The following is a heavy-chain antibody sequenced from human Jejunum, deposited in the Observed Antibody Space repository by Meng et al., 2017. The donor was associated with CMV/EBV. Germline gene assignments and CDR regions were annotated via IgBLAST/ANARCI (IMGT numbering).Heavy chain of an antibody. Sequence: SLSCTGPGGSISGYSWSWSRQPPGKGVEWVGYIYYTGGTNYTPSLESGASIALDRSKNQISLKLTSVTAADTAVYYCARVRGGFDPWGQGTLVTVSS. CDR3: ARVRGGFDP. CDR2: IYYTGGT. CDR1: GGSISGYS. V-gene: IGHV4-59*01. J-gene: IGHJ5*02.